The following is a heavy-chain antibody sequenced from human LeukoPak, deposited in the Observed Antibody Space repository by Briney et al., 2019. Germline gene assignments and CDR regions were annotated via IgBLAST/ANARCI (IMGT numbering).Heavy chain of an antibody. CDR3: TGNYYGSGSYADFDY. CDR1: GFTFSNAW. D-gene: IGHD3-10*01. J-gene: IGHJ4*02. V-gene: IGHV3-73*01. Sequence: GGSLRLSCAASGFTFSNAWMSWVRQAPGKGLEWVGRIRSKTNNYATTYAASVTGRFTISRDDAENTAYLQMNSLKTEDTAVYYCTGNYYGSGSYADFDYWGQGTLVTVSS. CDR2: IRSKTNNYAT.